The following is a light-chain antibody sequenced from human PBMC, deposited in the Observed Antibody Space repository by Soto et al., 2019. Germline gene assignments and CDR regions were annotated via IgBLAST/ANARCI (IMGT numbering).Light chain of an antibody. J-gene: IGKJ2*01. CDR3: QQYDNLPYT. CDR2: DAS. Sequence: DIQMTQSPSSLSASVGDRVTITCQASQDISNYLNWYQQKPGKDPKLLIYDASNLETGVPSRFSGSGSGTNFTFTNSSMQPEDITPYYCQQYDNLPYTLGQGTKLEIK. V-gene: IGKV1-33*01. CDR1: QDISNY.